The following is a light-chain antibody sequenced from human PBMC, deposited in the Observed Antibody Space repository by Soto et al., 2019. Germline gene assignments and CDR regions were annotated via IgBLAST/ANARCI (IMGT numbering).Light chain of an antibody. CDR2: EGS. V-gene: IGLV2-14*02. Sequence: QSALTQPASVSGSPGQSITISCTGTSSDVGSHNLVSWYQQHPGKAPKLMIYEGSKRPSGVSNRFSGSKSGNTASLTISGLQAEDEADYYCSSFTSTSTDVFGTGTKVTVL. CDR1: SSDVGSHNL. J-gene: IGLJ1*01. CDR3: SSFTSTSTDV.